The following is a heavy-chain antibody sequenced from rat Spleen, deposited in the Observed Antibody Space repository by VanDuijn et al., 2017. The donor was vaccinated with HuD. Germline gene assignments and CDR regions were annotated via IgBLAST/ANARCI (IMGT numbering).Heavy chain of an antibody. V-gene: IGHV5-25*01. CDR2: VSNDGVNT. D-gene: IGHD5-1*01. CDR3: TRENWVFDY. CDR1: GFNFSNYY. Sequence: EVQLVESGGGLVQPGRSLQLSCAASGFNFSNYYMTWVRQAPTKGLEWVSSVSNDGVNTYYPDSVKGRFTISRDNAQNTLYLQMNSLRSEDTATYYCTRENWVFDYWGQGVMVTVSS. J-gene: IGHJ2*01.